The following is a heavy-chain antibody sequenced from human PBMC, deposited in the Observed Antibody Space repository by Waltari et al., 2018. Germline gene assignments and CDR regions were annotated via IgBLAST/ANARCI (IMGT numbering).Heavy chain of an antibody. D-gene: IGHD1-26*01. Sequence: EVQLVESGGGLVQPGRSLRLSCTASGFTFGDYAMSWVRQAPGKGLEWVGFIRSKAYGGTTEYAASVKGRFTISRDDSKSIAYLQMNSLKTEDTAVYYCTRGGGSHHYYYYYMDVWGKGTTVTVSS. CDR2: IRSKAYGGTT. CDR3: TRGGGSHHYYYYYMDV. CDR1: GFTFGDYA. J-gene: IGHJ6*03. V-gene: IGHV3-49*04.